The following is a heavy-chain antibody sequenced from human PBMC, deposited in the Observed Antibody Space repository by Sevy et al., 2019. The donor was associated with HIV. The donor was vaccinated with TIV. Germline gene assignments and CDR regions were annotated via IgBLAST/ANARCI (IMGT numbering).Heavy chain of an antibody. D-gene: IGHD2-21*02. Sequence: ASVKVSCKASGYTFTGYYLHWVRQAPGQGLEWMGWINPKSGGTNYAPKFQGRVTMTRDTSISTASMELGRLRSDDTAGYYCTRSAAEAKNFYCGGDCYSDYWGQGTLVTVSS. CDR2: INPKSGGT. CDR1: GYTFTGYY. J-gene: IGHJ4*02. CDR3: TRSAAEAKNFYCGGDCYSDY. V-gene: IGHV1-2*02.